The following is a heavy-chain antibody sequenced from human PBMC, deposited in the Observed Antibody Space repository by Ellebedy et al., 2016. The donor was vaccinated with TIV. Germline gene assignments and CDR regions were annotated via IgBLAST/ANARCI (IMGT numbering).Heavy chain of an antibody. CDR3: ARVVGRDSGYDYPGN. CDR2: IIPILGLA. D-gene: IGHD5-12*01. CDR1: GGTFTSYA. V-gene: IGHV1-69*04. Sequence: SVKVSCKASGGTFTSYAISWVRQAPGQGLEWMGRIIPILGLANYAQKFQGRLTIIADKSTSTAYMALSRLRSDDTAVYYCARVVGRDSGYDYPGNWGQGTLVTVSS. J-gene: IGHJ4*02.